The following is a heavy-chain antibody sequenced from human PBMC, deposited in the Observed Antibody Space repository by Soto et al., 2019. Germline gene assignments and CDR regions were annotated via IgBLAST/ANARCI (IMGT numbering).Heavy chain of an antibody. CDR3: ASPIPCSGGRCYHP. Sequence: QVQLVESGGGVVQPGRSLILSCAASGFTFSSYAMHWVRQAPGKGLEWVAVISYDGSNKYYADSVKGRFTISRDNSKNTLYLQMNSLRAEDTAVYYCASPIPCSGGRCYHPGGQGTLVTVSS. V-gene: IGHV3-30-3*01. CDR1: GFTFSSYA. D-gene: IGHD2-15*01. J-gene: IGHJ4*02. CDR2: ISYDGSNK.